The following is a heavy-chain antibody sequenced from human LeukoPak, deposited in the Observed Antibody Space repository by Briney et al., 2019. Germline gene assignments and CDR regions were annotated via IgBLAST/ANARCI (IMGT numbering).Heavy chain of an antibody. Sequence: GGSLRLSCAASGFTFNYAWMSWVRQVPGKGLEWVSGISWNSGSIDYADSVKGRFTISRDNAKNSLYLQMNSLRVEDTAFYYCAKDNRRHYTSGPNPDSLHWGQGALVTVSS. V-gene: IGHV3-9*01. CDR3: AKDNRRHYTSGPNPDSLH. J-gene: IGHJ4*02. CDR2: ISWNSGSI. D-gene: IGHD6-19*01. CDR1: GFTFNYAW.